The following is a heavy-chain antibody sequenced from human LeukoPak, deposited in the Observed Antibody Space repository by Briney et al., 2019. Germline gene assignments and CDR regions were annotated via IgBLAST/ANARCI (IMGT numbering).Heavy chain of an antibody. J-gene: IGHJ3*02. CDR1: GFTFNTYS. CDR3: AGDDAFDI. CDR2: ISSSSSYI. Sequence: KPGGSLRLSCAVSGFTFNTYSMNWVRQAPGKGLEWVSYISSSSSYIYYADSVKGRFTISRDSAKNSLYLQMNSLRAEDTAVYYCAGDDAFDIWGQGTMVTVSS. V-gene: IGHV3-21*05.